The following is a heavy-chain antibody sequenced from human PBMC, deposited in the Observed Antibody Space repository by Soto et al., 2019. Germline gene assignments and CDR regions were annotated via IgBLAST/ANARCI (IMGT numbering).Heavy chain of an antibody. Sequence: QVQLVESGGGVVQPGRSLRLSCAASGFTFSSYGMHWVRQAPGKGLEWVAVIWYDGSNKYYADSVKGRFTISRDNSKNTLYLQMNSLRAEDTAVYYCARAPQYYDSSGYPFQHWGQGTLVTVSS. D-gene: IGHD3-22*01. J-gene: IGHJ1*01. CDR1: GFTFSSYG. CDR3: ARAPQYYDSSGYPFQH. CDR2: IWYDGSNK. V-gene: IGHV3-33*01.